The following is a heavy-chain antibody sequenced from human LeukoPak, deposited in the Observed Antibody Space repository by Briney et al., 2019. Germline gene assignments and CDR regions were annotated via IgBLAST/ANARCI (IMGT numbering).Heavy chain of an antibody. V-gene: IGHV3-74*01. Sequence: GGSLRLSCAASGFTFNSYWMHWVRQAPGKGLVWVSRINTDGSNTDYADSMKGRFTISRDNAKNTLYLQMNSLRAEDTAVYYCAKGQNYYDGSGYYSTDYWGQGTPATVSS. D-gene: IGHD3-22*01. CDR3: AKGQNYYDGSGYYSTDY. J-gene: IGHJ4*02. CDR2: INTDGSNT. CDR1: GFTFNSYW.